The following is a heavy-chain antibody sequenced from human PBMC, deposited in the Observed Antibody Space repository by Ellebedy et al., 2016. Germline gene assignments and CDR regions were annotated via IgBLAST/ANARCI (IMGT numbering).Heavy chain of an antibody. D-gene: IGHD3-10*01. CDR3: ARHLYYGSGSYYMDV. Sequence: GGSLRLSXKGSGYSFTSYWIGWVRQMPGKGLEWMGIIYPGDSDTRYSPSFQGQVTISADKSISTAYLQWSSLKASDTAMYYCARHLYYGSGSYYMDVWGQGTTVTVSS. CDR1: GYSFTSYW. J-gene: IGHJ6*02. V-gene: IGHV5-51*01. CDR2: IYPGDSDT.